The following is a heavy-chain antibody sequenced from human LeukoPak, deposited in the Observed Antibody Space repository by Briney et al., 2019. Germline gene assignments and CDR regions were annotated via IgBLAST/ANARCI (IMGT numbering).Heavy chain of an antibody. CDR1: GYTFTSYY. Sequence: ASVKVSCKASGYTFTSYYMHWVRQAPGQGLEWMGWISAYNGNTNYAQKLQGRVTMTTDTSTSTAYMELRSLRSDDTAVYYCARCTGGGSCYGVRYWGQGTLVTVSS. CDR3: ARCTGGGSCYGVRY. CDR2: ISAYNGNT. V-gene: IGHV1-18*04. J-gene: IGHJ4*02. D-gene: IGHD2-15*01.